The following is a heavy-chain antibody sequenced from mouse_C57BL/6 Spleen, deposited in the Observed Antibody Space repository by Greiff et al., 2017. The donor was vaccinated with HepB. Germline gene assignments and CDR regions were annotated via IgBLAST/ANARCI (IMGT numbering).Heavy chain of an antibody. CDR2: INPYNGGT. D-gene: IGHD1-1*01. V-gene: IGHV1-19*01. CDR3: AREDYGSSYDY. CDR1: GYTFTDYY. Sequence: SGPVLVKPGASVKMSCKASGYTFTDYYMNWVKQSHGKSLEWIGVINPYNGGTSYNQKFKGKATLTVDKSSSTAYMELNSLTSEDSAVYYCAREDYGSSYDYWGQGTTLTVSS. J-gene: IGHJ2*01.